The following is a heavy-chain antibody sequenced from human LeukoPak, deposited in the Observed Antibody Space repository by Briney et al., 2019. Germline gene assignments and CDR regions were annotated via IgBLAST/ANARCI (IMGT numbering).Heavy chain of an antibody. Sequence: EASVKVSCKASGGTFSSYAISWVRQAPGQGLEWMGGIIPIFGTANYAQKFQGRVTITADESTSTAYMELSGLRSEDTAVYYCARPARIVATTYFDYWGQGTLVTVSS. CDR2: IIPIFGTA. V-gene: IGHV1-69*13. CDR3: ARPARIVATTYFDY. CDR1: GGTFSSYA. D-gene: IGHD5-12*01. J-gene: IGHJ4*02.